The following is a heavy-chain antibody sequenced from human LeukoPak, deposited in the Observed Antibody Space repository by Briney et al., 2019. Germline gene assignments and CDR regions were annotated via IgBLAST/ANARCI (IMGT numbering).Heavy chain of an antibody. D-gene: IGHD5-18*01. CDR2: IYYSGSI. J-gene: IGHJ4*02. CDR1: GGSIISSSYY. CDR3: ARHLARGYSCGYDY. V-gene: IGHV4-39*01. Sequence: SETLSLTCTVSGGSIISSSYYWGWIRQPPGKGLEWIGSIYYSGSIYYNPSLKSRVAISVDTSKNQFSLKLSSVTAADTAVYYCARHLARGYSCGYDYWGQGTLVTVSS.